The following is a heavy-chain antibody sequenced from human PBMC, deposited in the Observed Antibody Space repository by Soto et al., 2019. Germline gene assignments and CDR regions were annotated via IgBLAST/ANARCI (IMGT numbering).Heavy chain of an antibody. CDR2: IKSKTDGGTT. CDR1: GFTFSNAW. J-gene: IGHJ6*02. CDR3: TTVDRSGLAAAVYYYYGMDV. Sequence: GGSLRLSCAASGFTFSNAWMNWVLPAPGKGVEWGGRIKSKTDGGTTDYAAPVKGRFTISRDDSKNTLYLQMNSLKTEDTAVYYCTTVDRSGLAAAVYYYYGMDVWGQGTTVTVSS. D-gene: IGHD6-13*01. V-gene: IGHV3-15*07.